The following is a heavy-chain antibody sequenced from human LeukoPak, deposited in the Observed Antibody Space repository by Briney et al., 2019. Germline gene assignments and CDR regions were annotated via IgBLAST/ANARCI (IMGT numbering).Heavy chain of an antibody. D-gene: IGHD6-6*01. CDR1: GFTFSNYG. V-gene: IGHV3-23*01. Sequence: PGGSLRLSCAASGFTFSNYGMNWVRQAPGKGLGWVSGITDAGDPTYYADSVKGRFTISRDNSKNTLNLQMDSLRVEDTAVYYCAKRVPYSSSSVYFEYWGQGTLVIVSS. CDR2: ITDAGDPT. CDR3: AKRVPYSSSSVYFEY. J-gene: IGHJ4*02.